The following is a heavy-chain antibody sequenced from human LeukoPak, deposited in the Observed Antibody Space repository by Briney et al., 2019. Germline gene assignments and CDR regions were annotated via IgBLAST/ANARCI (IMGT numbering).Heavy chain of an antibody. CDR3: ARDGAIGVYGYNFGWFDP. CDR1: GGSMSDSIT. D-gene: IGHD5-24*01. J-gene: IGHJ5*02. V-gene: IGHV4/OR15-8*01. Sequence: PSETLSLTCSVSGGSMSDSITWGWVRQPPGKGLEWLANIHDDGRTAPNPSLRSRLTISQDRSKNQFSLKLSSVTAADTAVYYCARDGAIGVYGYNFGWFDPWGQGTLVTVSS. CDR2: IHDDGRT.